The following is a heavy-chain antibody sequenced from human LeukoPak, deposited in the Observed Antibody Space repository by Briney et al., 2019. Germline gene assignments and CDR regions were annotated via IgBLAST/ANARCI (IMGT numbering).Heavy chain of an antibody. Sequence: ASVKVSCKASGYTFTSYGISWVRQAPGQGLEGMGWISAYNGNTNYAQKLQGRVTMTTDTSTSTAYMELRSLRSDDTAVYYCATGPEYYDSSGYYPIWGYWGQGTLVTVSS. J-gene: IGHJ4*02. V-gene: IGHV1-18*01. CDR3: ATGPEYYDSSGYYPIWGY. CDR1: GYTFTSYG. D-gene: IGHD3-22*01. CDR2: ISAYNGNT.